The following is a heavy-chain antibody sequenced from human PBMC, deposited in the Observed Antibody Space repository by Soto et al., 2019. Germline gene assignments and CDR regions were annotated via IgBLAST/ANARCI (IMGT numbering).Heavy chain of an antibody. Sequence: EVQLLESGGGLVQPGGSLRLSCAASGFTFSSYAMSWVRQAPGKGLEWVSAISGSGGSTYYADSVEGRFTISRDNSKNTLYLQVNGLGSEDTAVYYCAQFLGDCSRLSGYDCVYWGKGRLVTVSS. CDR1: GFTFSSYA. CDR3: AQFLGDCSRLSGYDCVY. J-gene: IGHJ1*01. V-gene: IGHV3-23*01. D-gene: IGHD2-2*01. CDR2: ISGSGGST.